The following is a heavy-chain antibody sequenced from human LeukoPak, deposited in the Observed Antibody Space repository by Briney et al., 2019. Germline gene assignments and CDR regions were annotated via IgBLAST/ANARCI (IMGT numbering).Heavy chain of an antibody. V-gene: IGHV3-11*04. J-gene: IGHJ4*02. D-gene: IGHD3-10*01. CDR3: ARCGDGLPCDFDY. CDR1: GFIFSDYY. Sequence: GGSLRLSCDASGFIFSDYYMSWVRQAPGKGLEWISYISNPSSTRYYADSVKGRFTISRDNAKNSLYLQMDSLRAEDTAVYYCARCGDGLPCDFDYWGQGTLVTVSS. CDR2: ISNPSSTR.